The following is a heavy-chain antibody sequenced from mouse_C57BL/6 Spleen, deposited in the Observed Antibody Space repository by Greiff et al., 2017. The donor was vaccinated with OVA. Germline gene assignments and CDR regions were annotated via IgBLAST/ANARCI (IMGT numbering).Heavy chain of an antibody. CDR3: ARGGGSGVRYAMDY. Sequence: EVKLMESEGGLVQPGSSMKLSCTASGFTFSDYYMAWVRQVPEKGLEWVANINYDGSSTYYLDSLKSRFIISRDNAKNILYLQMSSLKSEDTATDYCARGGGSGVRYAMDYWGQGTSVTVSS. CDR1: GFTFSDYY. D-gene: IGHD3-2*02. CDR2: INYDGSST. V-gene: IGHV5-16*01. J-gene: IGHJ4*01.